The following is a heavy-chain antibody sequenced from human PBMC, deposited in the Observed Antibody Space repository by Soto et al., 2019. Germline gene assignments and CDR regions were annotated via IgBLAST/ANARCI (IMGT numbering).Heavy chain of an antibody. CDR2: MYYRGST. V-gene: IGHV4-31*03. CDR1: GGSISSGVYY. CDR3: ARVRLGGRFGETPYYYGMDV. D-gene: IGHD3-10*01. Sequence: QVQLQESGPGLVKPSQTLALTCTVSGGSISSGVYYWSWIRQHPGKVLAWFGSMYYRGSTSYTPSLTCRVTELVDTAKTQLSLKLRSVTAADTAVYYCARVRLGGRFGETPYYYGMDVWCQGTTVTASS. J-gene: IGHJ6*02.